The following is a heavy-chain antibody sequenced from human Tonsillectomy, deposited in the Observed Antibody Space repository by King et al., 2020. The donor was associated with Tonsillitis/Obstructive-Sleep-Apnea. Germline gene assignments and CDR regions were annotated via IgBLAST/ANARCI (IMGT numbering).Heavy chain of an antibody. CDR1: GFTFSNAW. J-gene: IGHJ4*02. V-gene: IGHV3-15*01. CDR2: IKSKTDGGTT. CDR3: SPDRLPEPKTFDY. Sequence: VQLVESGGGLVKPGGSLRLSCAASGFTFSNAWMSGVRQAPGKGLEWVGRIKSKTDGGTTDYAAPVKGRFTISRDDSRNRRYLQMNSRKTEEQAVYYCSPDRLPEPKTFDYWGQGTLVTVSS. D-gene: IGHD1-14*01.